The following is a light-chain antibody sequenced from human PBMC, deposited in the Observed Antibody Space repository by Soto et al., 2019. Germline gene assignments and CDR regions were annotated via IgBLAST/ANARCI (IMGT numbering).Light chain of an antibody. J-gene: IGLJ3*02. V-gene: IGLV2-14*01. CDR1: SSDVGAFNY. CDR2: EVT. Sequence: QSALTQPAFVSGSPGQSITISCTGTSSDVGAFNYVSWYQQHPGKTPKLIIYEVTNRPSGVSNRFSGSKSGNTASLTISGLQAEDEADYYCNSYASTSARLFGGGTKLTVL. CDR3: NSYASTSARL.